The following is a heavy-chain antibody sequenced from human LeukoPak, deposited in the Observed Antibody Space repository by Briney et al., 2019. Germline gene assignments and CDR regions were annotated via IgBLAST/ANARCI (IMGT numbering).Heavy chain of an antibody. CDR1: GFTFSSYS. CDR2: ISSSSSYI. Sequence: GGSLRLSCAASGFTFSSYSMNWVRQAPGKGLEWVSSISSSSSYIYYADSVKGRFTISRDNAKNSLYLQMNSLRAEDTAVYYCARGGENAYYDFWSGYFIRGAFDIWGQGTMVTVSS. J-gene: IGHJ3*02. CDR3: ARGGENAYYDFWSGYFIRGAFDI. V-gene: IGHV3-21*01. D-gene: IGHD3-3*01.